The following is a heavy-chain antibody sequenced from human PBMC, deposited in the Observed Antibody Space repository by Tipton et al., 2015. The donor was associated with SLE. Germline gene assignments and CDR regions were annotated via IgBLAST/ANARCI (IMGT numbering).Heavy chain of an antibody. J-gene: IGHJ4*02. CDR3: ARFLTTADY. V-gene: IGHV1-18*01. D-gene: IGHD1-1*01. CDR1: GYIFTSYG. CDR2: ISTYNGKT. Sequence: QLVQSGAEVKKPGASVKVSCKASGYIFTSYGITWVRQAPGHGPECMGWISTYNGKTHYAEKFRGRVTMTTDTSTSTASMELRSLSSDDTAVYYCARFLTTADYWGQGTLVTVSS.